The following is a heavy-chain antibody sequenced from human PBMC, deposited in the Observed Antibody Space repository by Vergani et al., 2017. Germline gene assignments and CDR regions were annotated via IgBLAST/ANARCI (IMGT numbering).Heavy chain of an antibody. CDR1: GDSISSNNC. CDR3: ARHDWVGGSSFYYYGMDV. V-gene: IGHV4-4*03. D-gene: IGHD1-26*01. Sequence: QVQLQESGPGLVKPPGTLSLTCAVSGDSISSNNCWTWVRQPPGKGLEWIGSIYHSGSTYYNPSLKSRVTISVDTSKNQFSLKLSSVTAADTAVYYCARHDWVGGSSFYYYGMDVWGQGP. J-gene: IGHJ6*02. CDR2: IYHSGST.